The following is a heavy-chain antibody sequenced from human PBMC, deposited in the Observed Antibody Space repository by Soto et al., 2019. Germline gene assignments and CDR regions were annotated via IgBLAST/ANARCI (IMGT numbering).Heavy chain of an antibody. Sequence: QVQLVQSAAEVMKPGCPVIVSSQASGGTFNTTGVTWLRQTPGHGLELMGGLIPSCGTASYARTFQGRVRIFADESTATASMELTSMTSAHTCVYHCAICRMHFDRIGYSGRPVFDTWCQGTLVIV. J-gene: IGHJ5*02. V-gene: IGHV1-69*01. CDR2: LIPSCGTA. D-gene: IGHD3-22*01. CDR1: GGTFNTTG. CDR3: AICRMHFDRIGYSGRPVFDT.